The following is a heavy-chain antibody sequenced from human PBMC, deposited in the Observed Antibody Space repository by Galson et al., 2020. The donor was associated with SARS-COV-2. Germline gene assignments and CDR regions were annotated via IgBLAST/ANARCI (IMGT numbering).Heavy chain of an antibody. J-gene: IGHJ6*02. CDR1: GYRFSSYG. D-gene: IGHD3-10*01. V-gene: IGHV1-18*01. Sequence: ASVKVSCKASGYRFSSYGLSWVRQAPGQGLEWMGWITPYNANTKYAQKFQGRVTMTTDTSTSTAFMELRRLRSDDTAVYYCARGKRPRVETGGMGVWGQGTTLTVSS. CDR2: ITPYNANT. CDR3: ARGKRPRVETGGMGV.